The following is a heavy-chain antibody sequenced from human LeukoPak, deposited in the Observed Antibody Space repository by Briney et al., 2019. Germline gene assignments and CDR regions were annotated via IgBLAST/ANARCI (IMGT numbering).Heavy chain of an antibody. V-gene: IGHV3-21*01. CDR3: ARGGLGQWLVWSWFDP. D-gene: IGHD6-19*01. CDR2: ISGSSSYI. J-gene: IGHJ5*02. CDR1: GFTFSSYS. Sequence: PGGSLRLSCAASGFTFSSYSMNWVRQAPGKGLEWVSSISGSSSYISYADSVKGRFTISRDNAKNSLYLQMNRLRAEDTAVYYWARGGLGQWLVWSWFDPWGQGTLVTVSS.